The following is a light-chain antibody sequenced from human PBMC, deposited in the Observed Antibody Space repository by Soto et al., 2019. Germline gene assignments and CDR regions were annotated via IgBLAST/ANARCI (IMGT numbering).Light chain of an antibody. CDR3: SSNAGSNNLV. CDR2: EVS. CDR1: SSDVGDYNY. J-gene: IGLJ2*01. Sequence: QSALTQSPSASGTPGQSVTIPCTGTSSDVGDYNYVSWYQQHPGKAPKLMIYEVSRRPSGVPDRFSGSKSGNTASLTVSGLQAEDEADYYCSSNAGSNNLVFGGGTKVTVL. V-gene: IGLV2-8*01.